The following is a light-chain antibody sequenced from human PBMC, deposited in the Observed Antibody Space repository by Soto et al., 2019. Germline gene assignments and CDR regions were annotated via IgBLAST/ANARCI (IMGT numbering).Light chain of an antibody. CDR3: QQYNNWPPYT. CDR2: GAS. V-gene: IGKV3-15*01. Sequence: EIVMTQSPATLSVSPGERANLSCRASQSVSSNLAWYQHKPGQAPRLLIYGASTRATGIPAMFSGSGSGTEFTLIISSLQSDVFAVYYCQQYNNWPPYTFGQGTKLEIK. CDR1: QSVSSN. J-gene: IGKJ2*01.